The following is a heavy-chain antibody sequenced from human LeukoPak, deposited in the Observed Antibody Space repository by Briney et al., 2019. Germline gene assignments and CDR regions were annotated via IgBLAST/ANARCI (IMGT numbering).Heavy chain of an antibody. D-gene: IGHD2-2*01. CDR1: GFIFSDYY. J-gene: IGHJ4*02. V-gene: IGHV3-23*01. Sequence: GGSLRLSCAASGFIFSDYYMSWIRQAPGKGLEWVSAIGDTGRSTYYADSVKGRFTISRDNSRNTLYLQMNSLRAEDTAIYYCAKAGSGYCSSTSCLYYFDYWGQGTLVTVSS. CDR3: AKAGSGYCSSTSCLYYFDY. CDR2: IGDTGRST.